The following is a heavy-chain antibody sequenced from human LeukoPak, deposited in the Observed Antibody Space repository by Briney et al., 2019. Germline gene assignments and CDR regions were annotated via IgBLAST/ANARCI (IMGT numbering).Heavy chain of an antibody. CDR2: VYYTGST. CDR3: TRDQYHFDRDYFNYYMDV. V-gene: IGHV4-59*01. CDR1: GGSISSFH. J-gene: IGHJ6*03. Sequence: SQTLSLTCTVSGGSISSFHWSWIRQPPGKGLEWIGYVYYTGSTNYNPSLKSRVTISVDTSQNQFSLKMNSVTAADTAVYFCTRDQYHFDRDYFNYYMDVWGKGTTVTVSS. D-gene: IGHD3-22*01.